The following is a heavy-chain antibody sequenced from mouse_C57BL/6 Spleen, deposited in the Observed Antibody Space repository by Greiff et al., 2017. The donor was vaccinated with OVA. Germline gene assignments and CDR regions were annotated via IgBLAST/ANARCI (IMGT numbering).Heavy chain of an antibody. V-gene: IGHV2-9-1*01. J-gene: IGHJ4*01. Sequence: QVQLQQSGPGLVAPSQSLSITCTVSGFSLTSYAISWVRQPPGTGLEWLGVIWTGGGTNYNSALQSRLSISKDNSKRQVFVKMNSLQTEDTARYYCASYGSSYGYARDYGGQGTSVTVSS. CDR1: GFSLTSYA. D-gene: IGHD1-1*01. CDR3: ASYGSSYGYARDY. CDR2: IWTGGGT.